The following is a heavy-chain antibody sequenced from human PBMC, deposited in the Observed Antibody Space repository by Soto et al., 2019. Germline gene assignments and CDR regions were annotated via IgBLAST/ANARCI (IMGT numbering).Heavy chain of an antibody. V-gene: IGHV1-18*01. CDR2: ISAYNGNT. J-gene: IGHJ4*02. CDR3: ARVQDDFWGGYWSDFDY. D-gene: IGHD3-3*01. CDR1: GYTFTSYG. Sequence: ASVKVSCKASGYTFTSYGISWVRQAPGQGLEWMGWISAYNGNTNYAQKLQGRVTMTTDTSTSTAYMELRSLRSDDTAVCYCARVQDDFWGGYWSDFDYWGQGTLVTVSS.